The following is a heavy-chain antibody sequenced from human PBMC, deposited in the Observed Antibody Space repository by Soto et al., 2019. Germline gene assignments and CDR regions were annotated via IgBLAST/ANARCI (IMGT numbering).Heavy chain of an antibody. CDR1: GGSISSSSYY. CDR2: IYYSGST. J-gene: IGHJ3*02. CDR3: ARRSYADAFDI. V-gene: IGHV4-39*01. D-gene: IGHD3-16*01. Sequence: QLQLQESGRGLVKPSETLSLTCTVSGGSISSSSYYWGWIRQPPGKGLEWIGSIYYSGSTYYNPSLKSRVTISVDTSKNQFSLKLSSVTAADTAVYYCARRSYADAFDIWGQGTMVTVSS.